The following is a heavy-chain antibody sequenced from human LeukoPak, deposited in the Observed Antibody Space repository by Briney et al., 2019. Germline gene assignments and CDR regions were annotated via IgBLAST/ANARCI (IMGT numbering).Heavy chain of an antibody. J-gene: IGHJ5*02. CDR2: INPNSGGT. V-gene: IGHV1-2*02. CDR1: GYTFTGYY. Sequence: ASVKVSCKASGYTFTGYYMHWVRQAPGQGLEWMGWINPNSGGTNYAQKFQGRVTMTRDTSISTAYMELSRLRPDDTAVYYCARDLYCSGGSCYNWFDPWGQGTLVTVSS. D-gene: IGHD2-15*01. CDR3: ARDLYCSGGSCYNWFDP.